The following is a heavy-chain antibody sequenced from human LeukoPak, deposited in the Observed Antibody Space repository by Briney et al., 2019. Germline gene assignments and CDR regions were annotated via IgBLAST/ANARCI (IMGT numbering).Heavy chain of an antibody. V-gene: IGHV1-2*02. D-gene: IGHD2-2*01. CDR1: GYTFTDYY. CDR2: INPNSGGT. J-gene: IGHJ5*02. Sequence: ASVKVSCKASGYTFTDYYMHWVRQAPGQGLEWMGWINPNSGGTNYAQKFQGRVTMTRDTSISTAYMELSRLRSDDTAVYYCASEGSVVPAAMPYWFDPWGQGTLVTVSS. CDR3: ASEGSVVPAAMPYWFDP.